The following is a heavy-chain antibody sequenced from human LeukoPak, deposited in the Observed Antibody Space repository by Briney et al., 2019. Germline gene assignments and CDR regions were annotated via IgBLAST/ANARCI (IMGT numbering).Heavy chain of an antibody. CDR2: IIGSGGST. CDR1: GFTFSSYA. Sequence: GSLRLSCAASGFTFSSYAMSWVRQAPGQGLEWVSAIIGSGGSTYYADSVKGRFTISRDNSKNTLYLQMNSVRAEDTAVYYFANQYCSGGSCYPGGAFDIWGQGTMVTVSS. J-gene: IGHJ3*02. CDR3: ANQYCSGGSCYPGGAFDI. V-gene: IGHV3-23*01. D-gene: IGHD2-15*01.